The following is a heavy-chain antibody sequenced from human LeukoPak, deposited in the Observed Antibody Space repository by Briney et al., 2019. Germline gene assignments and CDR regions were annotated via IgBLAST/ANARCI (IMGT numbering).Heavy chain of an antibody. J-gene: IGHJ6*03. CDR1: GGSISSGGYY. D-gene: IGHD4-11*01. V-gene: IGHV4-30-2*01. CDR2: IYHSGST. Sequence: SETLSLTCTVSGGSISSGGYYWSWIRQPPGKGLEWIGYIYHSGSTYYNPSLKSRVTISVDRSKNQFSLKLSSVTAADTAVYYCARDRYDYSNQTYYYYYYMDVWGKGTTVTVSS. CDR3: ARDRYDYSNQTYYYYYYMDV.